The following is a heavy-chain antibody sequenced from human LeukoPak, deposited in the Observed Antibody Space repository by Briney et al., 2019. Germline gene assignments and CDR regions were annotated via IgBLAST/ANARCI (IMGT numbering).Heavy chain of an antibody. Sequence: PGGSLRLSCVASGFAFSTYGMHWVRQAPGKGLEWVSSISGSSSYIYYADSLEGRFTISRDNAKNSLYLQMNSLRAEDTAVYYCARSLRGSYYGDYWGQGTLVTVSS. CDR1: GFAFSTYG. D-gene: IGHD1-26*01. J-gene: IGHJ4*02. CDR2: ISGSSSYI. V-gene: IGHV3-21*01. CDR3: ARSLRGSYYGDY.